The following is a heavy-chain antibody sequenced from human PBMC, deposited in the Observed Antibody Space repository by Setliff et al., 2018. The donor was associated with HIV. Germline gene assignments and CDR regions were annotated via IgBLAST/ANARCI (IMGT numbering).Heavy chain of an antibody. V-gene: IGHV1-24*01. CDR2: FVPEHSET. CDR1: GYTLTELS. Sequence: ASVKVSCKVSGYTLTELSIHWVRQAPGKGLEWMGGFVPEHSETIYAQKFQGRVTMTEDTSTDTAFMELSGLTSEDTAVYFCAKDGPTVIEGSYMDVWGKGTTVTVSS. J-gene: IGHJ6*03. D-gene: IGHD4-4*01. CDR3: AKDGPTVIEGSYMDV.